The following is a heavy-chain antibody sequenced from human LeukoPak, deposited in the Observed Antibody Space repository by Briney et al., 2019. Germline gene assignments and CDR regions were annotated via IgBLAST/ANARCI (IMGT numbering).Heavy chain of an antibody. CDR2: ISAYNGNT. CDR3: ARVPGSGSYYIH. V-gene: IGHV1-18*01. CDR1: GGTFSSYA. Sequence: ASVKVSCKASGGTFSSYAISWVRQAPGQGLEWMGWISAYNGNTNYARKLQGRVTMTTDTSTSTAYMELRSLRSDDTAVYYCARVPGSGSYYIHWGQGTLVTVSS. D-gene: IGHD3-10*01. J-gene: IGHJ4*02.